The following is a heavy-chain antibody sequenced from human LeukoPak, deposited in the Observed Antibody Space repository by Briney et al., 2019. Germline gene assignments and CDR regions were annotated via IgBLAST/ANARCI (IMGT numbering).Heavy chain of an antibody. Sequence: PGGSLRLSCTASGFTFGDYAMSWVRQAPGKGLEWVSGINWNGGITGYADSVKGRFTISRDNAKNSLYLQMNSLRAEDTALYYCAKAPGAGYYDYYFDYWGQGTLVTVSS. CDR3: AKAPGAGYYDYYFDY. CDR2: INWNGGIT. CDR1: GFTFGDYA. J-gene: IGHJ4*02. D-gene: IGHD3-22*01. V-gene: IGHV3-20*04.